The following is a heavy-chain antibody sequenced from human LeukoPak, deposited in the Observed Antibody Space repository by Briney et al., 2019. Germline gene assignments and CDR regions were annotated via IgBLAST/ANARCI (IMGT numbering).Heavy chain of an antibody. V-gene: IGHV3-21*01. J-gene: IGHJ3*02. CDR3: ARDLDAYCGGDCLRVNLLFRPDDAFDI. CDR2: ISSSSSYI. D-gene: IGHD2-21*02. CDR1: GFTFSSYS. Sequence: GGSLRLSCAASGFTFSSYSMNWVRQAPGKGLEWVSSISSSSSYIYYADSVKGRFTISRDNAKNSLYLQMNSLRAEDTAVYYCARDLDAYCGGDCLRVNLLFRPDDAFDIWGQGTMVTVSS.